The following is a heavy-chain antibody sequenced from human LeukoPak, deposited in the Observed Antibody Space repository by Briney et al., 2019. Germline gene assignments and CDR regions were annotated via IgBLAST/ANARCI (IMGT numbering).Heavy chain of an antibody. CDR2: ITSDSSTI. D-gene: IGHD6-6*01. V-gene: IGHV3-48*01. Sequence: PGGSLRLSCAASGFTFSSYSMDWVRQAPGKGLEWVSYITSDSSTIYYADSVKGRFIISRDNAKNSLYLQMNSLRAEDTAVYYCARDPDISSSPEFPWGQGTLVTVSS. CDR1: GFTFSSYS. CDR3: ARDPDISSSPEFP. J-gene: IGHJ5*02.